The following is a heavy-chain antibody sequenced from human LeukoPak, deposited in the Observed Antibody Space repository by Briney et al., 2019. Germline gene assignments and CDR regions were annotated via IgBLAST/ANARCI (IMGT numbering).Heavy chain of an antibody. J-gene: IGHJ6*02. V-gene: IGHV4-38-2*02. CDR1: GYSISSGYY. D-gene: IGHD4-17*01. CDR3: ARDSADYGDFMYYYGMDV. Sequence: PSETLSLTCTVSGYSISSGYYWGWIRQPPGKGLEWIGSIYHSGSTYYNPSLKSRVTISVDTSKNQFSLKLSSVTAADTAVYYCARDSADYGDFMYYYGMDVWGQGTTVTVSS. CDR2: IYHSGST.